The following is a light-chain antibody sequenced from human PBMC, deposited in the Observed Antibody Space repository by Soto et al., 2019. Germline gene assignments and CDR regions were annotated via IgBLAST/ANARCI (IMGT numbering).Light chain of an antibody. CDR1: SSDVGGYNY. V-gene: IGLV2-14*01. J-gene: IGLJ2*01. CDR3: SSYTSSSTRSLVV. CDR2: EVS. Sequence: QSALTQPVSVSGSPGQSITISCTGTSSDVGGYNYVSWYQQHPGKAPKLMIYEVSNRPSGVSNRFSGSKSGNTASLTISGLQAEDEADYYCSSYTSSSTRSLVVFGGGTQLTVL.